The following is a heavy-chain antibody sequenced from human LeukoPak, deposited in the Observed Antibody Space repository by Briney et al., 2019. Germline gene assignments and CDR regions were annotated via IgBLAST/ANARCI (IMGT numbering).Heavy chain of an antibody. CDR1: GFTFADYA. D-gene: IGHD5-18*01. CDR3: TRERVRGYSYGDPGY. V-gene: IGHV3-49*03. Sequence: SGGSLRLSCTASGFTFADYAMSWFRQAPGKGLEWVSFIRSKVFGGTTEYDASVKGRFTISRDDSKSIAYLQMKSLKTEDTAVYYCTRERVRGYSYGDPGYWGQGTLVTVSS. CDR2: IRSKVFGGTT. J-gene: IGHJ4*02.